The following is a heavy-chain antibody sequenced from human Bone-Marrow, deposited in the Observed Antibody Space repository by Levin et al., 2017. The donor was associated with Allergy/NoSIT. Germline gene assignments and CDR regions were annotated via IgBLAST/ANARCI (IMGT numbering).Heavy chain of an antibody. D-gene: IGHD1-26*01. CDR1: GFTFITYA. CDR2: VGRSGET. CDR3: ARVPGGIDPFDY. V-gene: IGHV3-23*01. J-gene: IGHJ4*02. Sequence: GESLKISCAASGFTFITYAMSWVRQAPGKGLEWVSTVGRSGETYYADSVKGRFTIFTDNSENTLNLQMSSLRAEDTAIYYCARVPGGIDPFDYWGQGTLVTVSS.